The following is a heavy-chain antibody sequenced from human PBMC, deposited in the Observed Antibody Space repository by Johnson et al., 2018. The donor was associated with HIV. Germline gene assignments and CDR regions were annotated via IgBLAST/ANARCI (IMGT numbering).Heavy chain of an antibody. J-gene: IGHJ3*02. V-gene: IGHV3-20*04. D-gene: IGHD2-21*01. CDR3: AAGGGDCYPSHWGFCAFDI. CDR2: INWNGGST. Sequence: EQLVESGGRVVRPGGSLRLSCAASGFTFEDYGMSWVREAPGKGLEWVSGINWNGGSTGYVDSVKGRFTISRDNAKNSLYLQMNSLRAEDTALYYCAAGGGDCYPSHWGFCAFDIWGRGTMVTVSS. CDR1: GFTFEDYG.